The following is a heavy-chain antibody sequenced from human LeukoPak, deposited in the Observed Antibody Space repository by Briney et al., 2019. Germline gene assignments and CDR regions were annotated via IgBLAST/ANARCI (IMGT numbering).Heavy chain of an antibody. V-gene: IGHV3-7*01. J-gene: IGHJ4*02. Sequence: GGSLRLSCTASEFTLGSYWVSWVRQTPAKGLEWMANIRQDGNIKYYVDSVRGRFSISRDNAKNTLYLQMNSLRAEDTTVYYCARDLDYGGNPFDYWGQGTLVTVSS. CDR1: EFTLGSYW. CDR3: ARDLDYGGNPFDY. CDR2: IRQDGNIK. D-gene: IGHD4-23*01.